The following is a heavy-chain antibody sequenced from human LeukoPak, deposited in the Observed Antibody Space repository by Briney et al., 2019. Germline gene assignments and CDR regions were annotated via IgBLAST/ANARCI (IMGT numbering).Heavy chain of an antibody. CDR2: IYPGDSDT. V-gene: IGHV5-51*01. J-gene: IGHJ6*02. Sequence: GGSLKISCKGSGSRFTDYWIGWVRQMPGKGLEWMGIIYPGDSDTRYSPPFQGQVTISADKSINTAHLQWSSLKASDTAMYYCARGAAGTTPDYYYFGLDVWGQGTTVRVSS. D-gene: IGHD1-7*01. CDR1: GSRFTDYW. CDR3: ARGAAGTTPDYYYFGLDV.